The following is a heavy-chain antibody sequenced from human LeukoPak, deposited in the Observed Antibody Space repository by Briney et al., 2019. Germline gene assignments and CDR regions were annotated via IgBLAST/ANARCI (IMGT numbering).Heavy chain of an antibody. J-gene: IGHJ4*02. CDR2: IYYSGST. CDR1: GFTVSSNY. D-gene: IGHD3-22*01. CDR3: ARRCYYDSSGYLYYFDY. V-gene: IGHV4-39*01. Sequence: GSLRLSCAASGFTVSSNYMSWIRQPPGKGLEWIGSIYYSGSTYYNPSLKSRVTISVDTSKNQFSLKLSSVTAADTAVYYCARRCYYDSSGYLYYFDYWGQGTLVTVSS.